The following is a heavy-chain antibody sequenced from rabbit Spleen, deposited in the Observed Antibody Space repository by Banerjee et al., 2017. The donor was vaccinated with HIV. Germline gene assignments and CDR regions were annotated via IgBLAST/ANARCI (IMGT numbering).Heavy chain of an antibody. CDR2: IVNRYGTT. D-gene: IGHD6-1*01. J-gene: IGHJ4*01. CDR1: GFDFSSTYY. Sequence: QEQLVESGGGLVQPEGSLTLTCKASGFDFSSTYYMCWVRQAPGKGLEWIGCIVNRYGTTWYATWAKGRFTISQTSSTTLTLQMTSLTAADTATYFCARDRGDGGNGFVYAMDLWDQGTLVTVS. CDR3: ARDRGDGGNGFVYAMDL. V-gene: IGHV1S45*01.